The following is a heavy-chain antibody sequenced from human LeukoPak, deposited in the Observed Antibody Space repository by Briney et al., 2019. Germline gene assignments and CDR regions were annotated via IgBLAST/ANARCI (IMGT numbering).Heavy chain of an antibody. CDR1: GGTFSSYA. CDR3: ARLPLPSIAVGYYGMDV. Sequence: GASVKVSCKASGGTFSSYAISWVRQAPGQGLEWMGGIIPIFGTANYAQKFQGRVTITADESTSTAYMELSSLRSEDTAVYYCARLPLPSIAVGYYGMDVWGQGTTVTVSS. J-gene: IGHJ6*02. CDR2: IIPIFGTA. D-gene: IGHD6-6*01. V-gene: IGHV1-69*01.